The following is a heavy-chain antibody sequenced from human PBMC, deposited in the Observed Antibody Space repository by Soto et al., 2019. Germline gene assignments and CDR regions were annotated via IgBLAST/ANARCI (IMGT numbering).Heavy chain of an antibody. CDR2: IYITGNT. CDR1: GASTSSDY. D-gene: IGHD4-4*01. J-gene: IGHJ5*02. CDR3: AKAASGSNYGDSFPQLDP. V-gene: IGHV4-4*07. Sequence: QLRLQESGPGLVKPSETLSLICSVTGASTSSDYWSWIRQPAGKGLEWIGRIYITGNTNYNPSLWGPVTMSIDTSRTQSSVKSVSPTAACTGSNYCAKAASGSNYGDSFPQLDP.